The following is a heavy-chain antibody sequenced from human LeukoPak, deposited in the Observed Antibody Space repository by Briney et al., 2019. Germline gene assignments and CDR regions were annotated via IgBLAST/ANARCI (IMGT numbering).Heavy chain of an antibody. V-gene: IGHV3-23*01. CDR2: ISGSGGST. Sequence: PGGSLTLSCAASGFTFSSYAMSWLRQSPGKGLEWVSAISGSGGSTFYGVSVKGRFTISRDNPKNTLYLQMNSLRAEDTAVYYCVRGPRMVYYYYMDVWGKGTTVTVSS. J-gene: IGHJ6*03. CDR3: VRGPRMVYYYYMDV. CDR1: GFTFSSYA. D-gene: IGHD2-8*01.